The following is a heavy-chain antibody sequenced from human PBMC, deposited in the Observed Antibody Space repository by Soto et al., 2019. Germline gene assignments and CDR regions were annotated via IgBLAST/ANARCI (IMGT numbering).Heavy chain of an antibody. D-gene: IGHD3-22*01. CDR1: GFSLNDYG. V-gene: IGHV3-30*18. CDR3: AKSNRGAYDTPDF. J-gene: IGHJ4*02. Sequence: PGGSLRLSXAASGFSLNDYGMHWVRQPPGKGLEWVADISYDGRNKYYTDSVRGRFTISRDISKGTLYLQMNSLRPEDTAVYYCAKSNRGAYDTPDFWGQGTPVTVSS. CDR2: ISYDGRNK.